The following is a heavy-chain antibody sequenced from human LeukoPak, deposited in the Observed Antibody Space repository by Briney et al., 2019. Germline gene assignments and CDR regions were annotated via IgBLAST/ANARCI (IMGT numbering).Heavy chain of an antibody. CDR3: VRVYSSGWSSNWFDP. Sequence: SETLSLTCSVSGGSISTNSYSWGWIRQPPGKGLEWIGTSYYSGSTYYTPSLERRVTISADTSKNQFSLKMNSVTAADTAIYYCVRVYSSGWSSNWFDPWGQGTLVTVSS. J-gene: IGHJ5*02. D-gene: IGHD6-19*01. CDR1: GGSISTNSYS. CDR2: SYYSGST. V-gene: IGHV4-39*07.